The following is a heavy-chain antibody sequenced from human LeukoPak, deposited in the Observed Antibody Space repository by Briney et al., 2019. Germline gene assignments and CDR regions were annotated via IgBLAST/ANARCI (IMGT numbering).Heavy chain of an antibody. CDR2: ISSSGSTI. D-gene: IGHD6-19*01. J-gene: IGHJ4*02. CDR1: GFTFSSYE. Sequence: GGSLRLSCAASGFTFSSYEMNWVRQAPGKGLEWVSYISSSGSTIYYADSVKGRFTISRDNAKNSLYLQMNSLRAEDTAVYYCARGTYISGWYTDYWGQGTRVTVSS. V-gene: IGHV3-48*03. CDR3: ARGTYISGWYTDY.